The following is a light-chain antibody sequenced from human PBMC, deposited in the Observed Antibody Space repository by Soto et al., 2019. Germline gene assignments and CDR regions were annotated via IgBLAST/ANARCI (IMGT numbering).Light chain of an antibody. CDR2: EVS. Sequence: QSVLTQPASVSGSPGQSITISCTGTSNDIGGYNYVSWYQQHLGKAPKLMIYEVSNRPSGISNRFSASKSGNAASLTISGLQAEDEADYYCSSYTTSSTRIFGTGTKVTV. CDR1: SNDIGGYNY. J-gene: IGLJ1*01. CDR3: SSYTTSSTRI. V-gene: IGLV2-14*01.